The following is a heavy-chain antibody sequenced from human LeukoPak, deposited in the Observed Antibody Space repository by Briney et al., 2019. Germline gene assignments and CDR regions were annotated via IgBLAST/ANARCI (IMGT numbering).Heavy chain of an antibody. CDR1: GGSISSSSYY. J-gene: IGHJ4*02. V-gene: IGHV4-39*01. CDR2: IYYSGST. D-gene: IGHD1-26*01. CDR3: AVIVGATHFDY. Sequence: SDTLSLTCTVSGGSISSSSYYWGWIRQPPGKGLEWIGSIYYSGSTYYNPSLESRVTISVDTSKNQFSLKLSSVTAADTAVYYCAVIVGATHFDYWGQGTLVTVSS.